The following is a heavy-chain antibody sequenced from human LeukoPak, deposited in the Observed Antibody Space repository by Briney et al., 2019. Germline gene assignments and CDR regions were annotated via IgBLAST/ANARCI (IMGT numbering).Heavy chain of an antibody. D-gene: IGHD4-17*01. V-gene: IGHV3-23*01. Sequence: GASLRLSCAASEFTFSSYAMSWVRQAPGKGLERVSTITGSGATTYYADSVKGRFTISRDISKNTLYLYLQMNSLRAEDTAVYYCARGNGDYRLGSVSADYWGQGTLVTVSS. CDR3: ARGNGDYRLGSVSADY. CDR1: EFTFSSYA. CDR2: ITGSGATT. J-gene: IGHJ4*02.